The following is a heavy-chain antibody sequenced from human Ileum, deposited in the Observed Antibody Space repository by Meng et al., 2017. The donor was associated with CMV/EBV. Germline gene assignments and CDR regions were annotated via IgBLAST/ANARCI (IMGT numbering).Heavy chain of an antibody. Sequence: SGFTFSDHHVDWGRQARGKGLEWIERTRNKANSYTTEYAASVKGRFTISRDDSKNSLYLQMNSLKAEDTAVYYCARVDSSGQNWFDPWGQGTLVTVSS. D-gene: IGHD3-22*01. CDR1: GFTFSDHH. CDR2: TRNKANSYTT. J-gene: IGHJ5*02. CDR3: ARVDSSGQNWFDP. V-gene: IGHV3-72*01.